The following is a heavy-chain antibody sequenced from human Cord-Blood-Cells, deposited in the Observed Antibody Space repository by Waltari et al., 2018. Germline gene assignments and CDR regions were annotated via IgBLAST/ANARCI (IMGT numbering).Heavy chain of an antibody. CDR1: GFSLSTSGVG. CDR3: AHSVPAAMDAFNWFDP. J-gene: IGHJ5*02. D-gene: IGHD2-2*01. Sequence: QITLKESGPTLVKPTQTLTLTCTFSGFSLSTSGVGVGWIRQPPGKALECLALIYWNVYKRYNPSLKSRLTITKDTSQNQVVLTITNMDPVDTATYYCAHSVPAAMDAFNWFDPWGQGTLVTVSS. CDR2: IYWNVYK. V-gene: IGHV2-5*01.